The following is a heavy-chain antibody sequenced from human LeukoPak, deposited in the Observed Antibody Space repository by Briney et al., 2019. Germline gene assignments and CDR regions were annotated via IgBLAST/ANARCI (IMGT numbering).Heavy chain of an antibody. CDR1: GFSFSNYG. Sequence: GGTLRLPCAAFGFSFSNYGMNWVRQAPGKGLEWVSGITGSGDRTYYADSVKGRFTISRDNSKNTLYLQMNSLRAEDTAVYYCAKDLWKVVPTTPSHYWGQGTLVTVSS. D-gene: IGHD2-2*01. CDR3: AKDLWKVVPTTPSHY. V-gene: IGHV3-23*01. CDR2: ITGSGDRT. J-gene: IGHJ4*02.